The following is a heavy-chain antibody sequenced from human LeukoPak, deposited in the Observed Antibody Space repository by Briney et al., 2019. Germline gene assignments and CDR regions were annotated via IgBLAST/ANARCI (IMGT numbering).Heavy chain of an antibody. CDR1: GYTLTGKS. Sequence: ASVKVSCKASGYTLTGKSMHWVRQAPGQGLEWMGWINGESGDRKYAQKYQGRVTMTRDSSTSTVYMELSGLKSDDTATYYCARKLVGATHPLEYWGQGTLVTVSS. J-gene: IGHJ4*02. V-gene: IGHV1-2*02. D-gene: IGHD1-26*01. CDR2: INGESGDR. CDR3: ARKLVGATHPLEY.